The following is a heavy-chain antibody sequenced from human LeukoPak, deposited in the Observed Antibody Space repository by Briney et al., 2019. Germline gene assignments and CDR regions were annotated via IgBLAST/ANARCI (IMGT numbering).Heavy chain of an antibody. D-gene: IGHD2-2*01. CDR3: AKEKDIVVVPAPVFDY. J-gene: IGHJ4*02. CDR2: ISGSGGST. CDR1: GFTFSSYE. Sequence: GGSLRLSCAASGFTFSSYEMNWVRQAPGKGLEWVSAISGSGGSTYYADSVKGRFTISRDNSKNTLYLQMNSLRAEDTAVYYCAKEKDIVVVPAPVFDYWGQGTLVTVSS. V-gene: IGHV3-23*01.